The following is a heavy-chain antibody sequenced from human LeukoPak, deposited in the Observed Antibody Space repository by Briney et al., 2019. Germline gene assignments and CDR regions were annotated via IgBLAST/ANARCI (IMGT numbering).Heavy chain of an antibody. CDR2: IIPVLGIT. J-gene: IGHJ6*02. D-gene: IGHD2-8*01. CDR1: GGTFNSYA. Sequence: ASVKVSCKASGGTFNSYAFTWVRQAPGQGLEWMGRIIPVLGITDYAQKFQGRVTINADKSTNTVYMEVSSLRNEDTAVYYCAIEECTDGTCYTDYYQYGMDVWGQGTTVTVSS. CDR3: AIEECTDGTCYTDYYQYGMDV. V-gene: IGHV1-69*04.